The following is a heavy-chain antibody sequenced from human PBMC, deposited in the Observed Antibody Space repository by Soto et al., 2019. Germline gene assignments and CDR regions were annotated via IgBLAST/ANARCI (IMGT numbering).Heavy chain of an antibody. CDR3: ARAIVVVVAATHNPHMDV. J-gene: IGHJ6*03. V-gene: IGHV3-30*03. Sequence: GGSLRLSCAASGFTFSSYGMHWVRQAPGKGLEWVAVISYDGSNKYYADSVKGRFTISRDNSKNTPYLQMNCLRAEDTAVYYCARAIVVVVAATHNPHMDVWGKGTTVTVSS. CDR2: ISYDGSNK. CDR1: GFTFSSYG. D-gene: IGHD2-15*01.